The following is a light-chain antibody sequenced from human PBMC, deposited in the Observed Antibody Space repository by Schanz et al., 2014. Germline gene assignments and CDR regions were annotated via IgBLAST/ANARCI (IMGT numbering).Light chain of an antibody. Sequence: QSALTQPASVSGSPGQSITISCTGTSSDVGGYNFVSWYQQHPGKAPKVIIYDVSNRPSGVSNRFSGSRSGNTASLTISGLQAEDEADYYCSSYAGSSWVFGGGTKLTVL. CDR2: DVS. CDR3: SSYAGSSWV. J-gene: IGLJ3*02. CDR1: SSDVGGYNF. V-gene: IGLV2-14*03.